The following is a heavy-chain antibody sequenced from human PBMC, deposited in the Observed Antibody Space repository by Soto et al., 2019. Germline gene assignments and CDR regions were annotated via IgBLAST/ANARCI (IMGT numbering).Heavy chain of an antibody. CDR1: GFTFSNYG. V-gene: IGHV3-23*01. Sequence: GGSLRLSCVASGFTFSNYGLHWVRQAPGKGLEWVSGISGSGGSTYYADSVKGRFTISRDNSKNTLYLQMNSLRAEDTAVYYCAKDSGYSYGYDYFDYWGQGTLVTVSS. CDR2: ISGSGGST. J-gene: IGHJ4*02. CDR3: AKDSGYSYGYDYFDY. D-gene: IGHD5-18*01.